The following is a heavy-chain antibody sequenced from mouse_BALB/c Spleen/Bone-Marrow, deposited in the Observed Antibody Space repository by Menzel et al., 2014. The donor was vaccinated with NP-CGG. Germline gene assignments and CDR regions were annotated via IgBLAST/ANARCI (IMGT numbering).Heavy chain of an antibody. D-gene: IGHD1-2*01. CDR1: GFTFSSFG. V-gene: IGHV5-17*02. Sequence: EVQLVESGGGLVQPGGSRKLSCAASGFTFSSFGMHWVRQAPEKGLVWVAYISGGSSIIYYADTVKGRFTISRDNPKNTLFLQMTSLRSEDTAIYYCARKDYFGYAAMDYWGQGTSVTVSS. J-gene: IGHJ4*01. CDR3: ARKDYFGYAAMDY. CDR2: ISGGSSII.